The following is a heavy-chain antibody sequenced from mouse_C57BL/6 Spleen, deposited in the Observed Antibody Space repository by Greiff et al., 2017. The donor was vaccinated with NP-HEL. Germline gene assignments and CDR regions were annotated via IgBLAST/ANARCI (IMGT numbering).Heavy chain of an antibody. V-gene: IGHV1-64*01. J-gene: IGHJ3*01. D-gene: IGHD2-1*01. Sequence: VQLQQSGAELVKPVASVKLSCKASGYTFTSYWMHWVQQRPGQGLEWIGMLHPNSGSTNYNEKFKSKVTLTVDKSSSTAYRQLSSLTSDDFAVYCCARGDGNYDAYWGQGTLGTDSA. CDR1: GYTFTSYW. CDR3: ARGDGNYDAY. CDR2: LHPNSGST.